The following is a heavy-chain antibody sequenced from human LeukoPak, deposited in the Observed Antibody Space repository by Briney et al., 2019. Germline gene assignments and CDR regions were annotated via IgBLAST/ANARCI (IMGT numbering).Heavy chain of an antibody. V-gene: IGHV1-18*01. Sequence: ASVKVSCKASGYTFTSYGISWVRQAPGQGLEWMGWISAYNGNTNYAQKLQGRVAMTTDTSTSTAYMELRSLRSDDTAVYYCARGRSNLSGWYGPGYFDSWGQGTLATVSS. J-gene: IGHJ4*02. CDR2: ISAYNGNT. D-gene: IGHD6-19*01. CDR1: GYTFTSYG. CDR3: ARGRSNLSGWYGPGYFDS.